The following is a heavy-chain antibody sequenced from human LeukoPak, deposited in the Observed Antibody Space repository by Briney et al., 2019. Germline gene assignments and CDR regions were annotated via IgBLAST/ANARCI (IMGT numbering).Heavy chain of an antibody. CDR2: IKQDGSEK. CDR3: ARDESTVTTTDPFYYYYYMDV. D-gene: IGHD4-17*01. V-gene: IGHV3-7*01. CDR1: GFTFSSYW. Sequence: GGSLRLSCAASGFTFSSYWMSWVRQAPGKGLEWVANIKQDGSEKYYVDSVKGRFTISRDNAKNSLYLQMNSLRAEDTAVYYCARDESTVTTTDPFYYYYYMDVWGKGTTVTVSS. J-gene: IGHJ6*03.